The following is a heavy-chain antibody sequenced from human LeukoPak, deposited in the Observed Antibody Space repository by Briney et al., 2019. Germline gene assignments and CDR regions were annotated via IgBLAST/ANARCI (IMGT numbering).Heavy chain of an antibody. V-gene: IGHV3-23*01. CDR1: GFTFSRYA. D-gene: IGHD6-13*01. CDR3: ALAAAGTGATFFDY. J-gene: IGHJ4*02. Sequence: GGSLRLSCAASGFTFSRYAMSWVRQAPGKGLEWVSDISSSGVTTHYADSVKGRFTFSRDNSKKTLYLQMNSLRAEDTAVYYCALAAAGTGATFFDYWGQGTLVTVSS. CDR2: ISSSGVTT.